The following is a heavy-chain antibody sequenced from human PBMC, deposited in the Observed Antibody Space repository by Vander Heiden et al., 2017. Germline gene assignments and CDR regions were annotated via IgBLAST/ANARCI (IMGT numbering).Heavy chain of an antibody. CDR2: IWYDGSNK. CDR1: SSYG. Sequence: SSYGLHWVRQAPGKGLVWVAVIWYDGSNKYYADSVKGRFTISRDNSKNTLYLQMNSLRAEDTAVYYCARDRSSEASFDYLGQGTLVTVSS. J-gene: IGHJ4*02. V-gene: IGHV3-33*01. CDR3: ARDRSSEASFDY. D-gene: IGHD6-6*01.